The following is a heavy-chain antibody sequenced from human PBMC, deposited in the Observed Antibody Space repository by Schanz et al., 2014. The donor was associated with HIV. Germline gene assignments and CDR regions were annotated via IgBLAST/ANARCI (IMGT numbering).Heavy chain of an antibody. V-gene: IGHV3-33*01. CDR3: ARGLVT. J-gene: IGHJ4*02. CDR1: GFTFSSYG. Sequence: QVQVVESGGGVVQPGRSLRLSCAASGFTFSSYGMHWVRQAPGKGLEWVAVIWFDGSNKYYGDSVKGRFTIARDNAKNTLYLQMNSLRAEDTAVYYCARGLVTWGQGALVTVSS. D-gene: IGHD2-21*02. CDR2: IWFDGSNK.